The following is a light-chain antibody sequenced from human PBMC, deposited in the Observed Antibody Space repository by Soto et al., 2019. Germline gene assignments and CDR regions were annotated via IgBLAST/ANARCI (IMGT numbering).Light chain of an antibody. J-gene: IGKJ4*01. V-gene: IGKV3-15*01. CDR1: QSVGGD. Sequence: EVVLTQSPATLSLSPGEGVTLTCWASQSVGGDLAWYQQKPGQTPRLLIYGASTRAPGIPGRFSGRGSATDFTLTISSLQSDDFAVYSCQQYNHWPRTFGGGSKVDIK. CDR2: GAS. CDR3: QQYNHWPRT.